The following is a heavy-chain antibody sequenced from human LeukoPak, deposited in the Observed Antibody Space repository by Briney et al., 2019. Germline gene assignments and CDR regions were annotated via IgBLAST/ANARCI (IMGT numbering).Heavy chain of an antibody. CDR2: ISWNSGSI. Sequence: GMSLRLSCAGSGFIFDNYAMHWVRQPPGKGLEWVSGISWNSGSIDYADSVKGRFTISRDNSKNTLYLQMNSPRAEDTAVYYCAKRILAPGYCSSTSCPTSWFDPWGQGTLVTVSS. D-gene: IGHD2-2*01. J-gene: IGHJ5*02. V-gene: IGHV3-9*01. CDR3: AKRILAPGYCSSTSCPTSWFDP. CDR1: GFIFDNYA.